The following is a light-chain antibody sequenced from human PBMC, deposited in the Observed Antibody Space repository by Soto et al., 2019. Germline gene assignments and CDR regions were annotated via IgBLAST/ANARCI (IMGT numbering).Light chain of an antibody. V-gene: IGKV1-27*01. J-gene: IGKJ4*01. CDR3: QKSNSASLT. CDR1: QGISNY. CDR2: GAS. Sequence: DIQMTQSPSSLSASVGDRVTITCRASQGISNYLAWYQQKPGKVPELLIYGASTLQSGVPSRFSGSGSGTDVTLTITSLQPEDVATYYCQKSNSASLTFGGGTKVEIK.